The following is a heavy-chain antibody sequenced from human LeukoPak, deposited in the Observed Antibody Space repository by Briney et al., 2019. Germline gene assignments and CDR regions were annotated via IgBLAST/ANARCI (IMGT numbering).Heavy chain of an antibody. D-gene: IGHD3-22*01. CDR2: ISGSGGST. CDR3: AKSFGKYDSSGYSFDY. V-gene: IGHV3-23*01. Sequence: GGSLRLSCAASGFTFSSYAMSWVRQAPGKGLEWVSVISGSGGSTYYADSVKGRFTISRDNSKNTLYLQMNSLRAEDTAVYYCAKSFGKYDSSGYSFDYWGQGTLVTVSS. J-gene: IGHJ4*02. CDR1: GFTFSSYA.